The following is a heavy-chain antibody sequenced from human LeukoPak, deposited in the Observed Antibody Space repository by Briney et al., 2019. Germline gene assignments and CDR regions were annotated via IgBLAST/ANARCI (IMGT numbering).Heavy chain of an antibody. Sequence: GASVKVSCKASGYTFTSYGISWVRQAPGQGLEWMGWISAYNGNTNYAQKLQGRVTMTTDTSTSTAYMELRSLRSDDTAVYYWARDYTRGYSYGYDAFDIWGQGTMVTVSS. CDR2: ISAYNGNT. CDR1: GYTFTSYG. J-gene: IGHJ3*02. D-gene: IGHD5-18*01. V-gene: IGHV1-18*01. CDR3: ARDYTRGYSYGYDAFDI.